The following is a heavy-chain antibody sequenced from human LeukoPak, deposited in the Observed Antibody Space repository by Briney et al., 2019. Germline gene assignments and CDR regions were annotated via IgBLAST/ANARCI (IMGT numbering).Heavy chain of an antibody. D-gene: IGHD2-15*01. Sequence: SETLSLTCTVSGGSISSYYWSWIRQPAGKGLEWIGRIYTSGSGGYNPPLKRRVTMSVDTSKNRFALKLSSVTAADTAVYYCARVDLRAAYFDYWGQGTLVTVSS. CDR3: ARVDLRAAYFDY. J-gene: IGHJ4*02. CDR2: IYTSGSG. CDR1: GGSISSYY. V-gene: IGHV4-4*07.